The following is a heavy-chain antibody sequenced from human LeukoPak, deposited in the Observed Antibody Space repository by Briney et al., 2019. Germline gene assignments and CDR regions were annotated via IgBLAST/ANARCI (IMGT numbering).Heavy chain of an antibody. CDR3: AREAKVGGALQY. Sequence: GGSLRLSWAASGFTFSDYWMHWVRQAPGKGLVWVSRINTDGSFTRYADSVQGRFTISRDTAKNTLFLQMNSLRAEDTAVYYCAREAKVGGALQYWGQGILVTVSS. CDR1: GFTFSDYW. J-gene: IGHJ4*02. D-gene: IGHD1-26*01. V-gene: IGHV3-74*01. CDR2: INTDGSFT.